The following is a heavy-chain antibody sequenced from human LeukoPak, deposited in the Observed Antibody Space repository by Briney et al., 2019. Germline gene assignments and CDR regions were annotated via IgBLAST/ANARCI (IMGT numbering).Heavy chain of an antibody. J-gene: IGHJ4*02. D-gene: IGHD2-15*01. CDR3: AREENCSGGSCYYY. Sequence: ASVKVSCKASGYTFTAYYIHWVRQAPGQGLEWMGRINPNSGGTNCAQNFRGRVTMTRDTSITTAYMELNKLTSDDTAVYYCAREENCSGGSCYYYWGQGTLVTVSS. CDR1: GYTFTAYY. CDR2: INPNSGGT. V-gene: IGHV1-2*06.